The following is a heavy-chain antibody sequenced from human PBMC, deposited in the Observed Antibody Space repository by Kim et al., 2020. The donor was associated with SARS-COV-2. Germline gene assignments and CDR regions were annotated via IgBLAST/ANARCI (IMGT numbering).Heavy chain of an antibody. CDR1: GYTFTSYD. CDR2: MNPNSGNT. Sequence: ASVKVSCKASGYTFTSYDINWVRQATGQGLEWMGWMNPNSGNTGYAQKFQGRVTITRNTSISTAYMELSSLRSEDTAVYYCARDGIVATIHYYYYGMDVWGQRTTVTVSS. D-gene: IGHD5-12*01. V-gene: IGHV1-8*01. J-gene: IGHJ6*02. CDR3: ARDGIVATIHYYYYGMDV.